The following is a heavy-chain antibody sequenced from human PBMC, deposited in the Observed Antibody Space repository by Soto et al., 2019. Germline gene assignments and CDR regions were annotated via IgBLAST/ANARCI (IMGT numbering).Heavy chain of an antibody. J-gene: IGHJ4*02. V-gene: IGHV1-69*02. Sequence: QVQLVQSGTEVKKPGSSVKVSCKASGGTFRNYPINWVRQAPGQGLEWMGSIFPLTDIPDYAQNFQARLTSSSDKSTSTAYMEFSSLTSDDTAMYFWPRGPLVVLNYFESWGQGTLVTVSS. CDR2: IFPLTDIP. CDR3: PRGPLVVLNYFES. CDR1: GGTFRNYP.